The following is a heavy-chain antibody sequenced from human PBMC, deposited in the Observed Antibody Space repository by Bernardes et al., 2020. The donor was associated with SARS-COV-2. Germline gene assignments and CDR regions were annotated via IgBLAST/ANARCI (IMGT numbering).Heavy chain of an antibody. CDR2: IYSGGST. CDR1: GFTVSSNY. V-gene: IGHV3-66*02. J-gene: IGHJ3*02. D-gene: IGHD2-2*01. CDR3: ARDPTPRYCSSTSCSILHAFDI. Sequence: GGSLRLSCAASGFTVSSNYMSWVRQAPGKGLEWVSVIYSGGSTYYADSVKGRFTISRDNSKNTLYLQMNSLRAEDTAVYYCARDPTPRYCSSTSCSILHAFDIWGQGTMVTVSS.